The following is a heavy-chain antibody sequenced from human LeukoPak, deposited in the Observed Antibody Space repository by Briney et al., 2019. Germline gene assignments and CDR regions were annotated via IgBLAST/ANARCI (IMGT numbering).Heavy chain of an antibody. D-gene: IGHD1-26*01. J-gene: IGHJ4*02. CDR1: GFTFSSYA. V-gene: IGHV3-23*01. CDR3: VKDLGRYRNNCFDY. Sequence: GGSLRLSCAASGFTFSSYAMSWVREAPEKGLEWVSTIRGSGCGTYYADSVKGRFTISRDDSKNTLYLQMNSLRPEDTAVYYCVKDLGRYRNNCFDYWGQGTLVTVSS. CDR2: IRGSGCGT.